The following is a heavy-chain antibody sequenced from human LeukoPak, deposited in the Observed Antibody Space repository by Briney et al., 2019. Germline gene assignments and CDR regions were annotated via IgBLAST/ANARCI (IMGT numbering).Heavy chain of an antibody. Sequence: GGSLRPSCAASGFTFSGYWMSWVRQAPGKGLEWVANIKQGGREEKYVGSVKGRFAISRDDAKSTLYLQMDSLSGDDTAVYYCARDNGGWFDSWGRGTLVTVSS. CDR2: IKQGGREE. D-gene: IGHD3-10*01. CDR3: ARDNGGWFDS. CDR1: GFTFSGYW. J-gene: IGHJ5*01. V-gene: IGHV3-7*03.